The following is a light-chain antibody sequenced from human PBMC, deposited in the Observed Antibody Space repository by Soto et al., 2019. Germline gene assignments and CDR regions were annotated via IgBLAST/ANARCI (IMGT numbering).Light chain of an antibody. CDR3: QQRSSWPPT. V-gene: IGKV3-11*01. CDR2: DAS. Sequence: EIVLTQSPATLSFSPGERATLSCRASQSVSIYLAWYQQKPGQAPRLLIYDASSRATGIPARFSGSGSGTDFTLTISSLEPEDSAVYYCQQRSSWPPTFGQGTRLEIK. CDR1: QSVSIY. J-gene: IGKJ5*01.